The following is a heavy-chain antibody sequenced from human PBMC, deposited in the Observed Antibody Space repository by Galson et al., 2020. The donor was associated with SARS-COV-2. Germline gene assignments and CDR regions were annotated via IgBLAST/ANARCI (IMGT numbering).Heavy chain of an antibody. D-gene: IGHD3-16*02. V-gene: IGHV4-4*02. CDR1: GGSISSSNW. Sequence: SETLSLTCAVSGGSISSSNWWSWVRQPPGKGLEWIGEIYHSGSTNYSPSLKSRVTISVDKSKNQFSLKLSSVTAADTAVYYCARSYTYYDYVWGSYRPKGDAFDIWGQGTMVTVSS. CDR3: ARSYTYYDYVWGSYRPKGDAFDI. CDR2: IYHSGST. J-gene: IGHJ3*02.